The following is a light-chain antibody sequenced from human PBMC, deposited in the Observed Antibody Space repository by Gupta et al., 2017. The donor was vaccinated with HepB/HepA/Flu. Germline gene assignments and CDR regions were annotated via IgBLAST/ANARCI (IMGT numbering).Light chain of an antibody. CDR1: QSLLESNGHNY. CDR2: FAS. V-gene: IGKV2-28*01. CDR3: RHAVQTPFT. Sequence: DIVMIKSPLSMHVTPGEPASISCRSSQSLLESNGHNYLDCYLQKPGQSPQLLIYFASNRSSGVPDLFVVSGSGTDFPLKLINVGAVYVGVYYCRHAVQTPFTFGQGTKLQIK. J-gene: IGKJ2*01.